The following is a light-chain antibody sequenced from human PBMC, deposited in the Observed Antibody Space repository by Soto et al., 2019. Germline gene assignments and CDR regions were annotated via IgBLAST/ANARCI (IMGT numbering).Light chain of an antibody. CDR1: QSISSW. CDR3: QQYNSGGFT. V-gene: IGKV1-5*03. J-gene: IGKJ3*01. CDR2: KAS. Sequence: DIQMTQSPSTLSASVGDRVTITCRASQSISSWLAWYQQKPGKAPKLPIYKASSLESGVPSRFSGSGSGTEFTLTISSLHPDDFATYYCQQYNSGGFTFGPGTKVDIK.